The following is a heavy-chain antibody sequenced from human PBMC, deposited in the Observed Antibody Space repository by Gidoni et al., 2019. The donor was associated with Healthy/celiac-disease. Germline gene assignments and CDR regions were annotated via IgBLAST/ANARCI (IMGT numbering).Heavy chain of an antibody. CDR1: GGSFSGYY. J-gene: IGHJ4*02. Sequence: QVQLQQWGAGRLKPSETLSLTCAVAGGSFSGYYWSWIRQPPGKGLEWIGEINHSGSTNYNPSLKSRVTISVDTSKNQFSLKLSAVTAADTAVYYCAARPGYYYDSSGYPFDYWGQGTLVTVSS. CDR3: AARPGYYYDSSGYPFDY. CDR2: INHSGST. D-gene: IGHD3-22*01. V-gene: IGHV4-34*01.